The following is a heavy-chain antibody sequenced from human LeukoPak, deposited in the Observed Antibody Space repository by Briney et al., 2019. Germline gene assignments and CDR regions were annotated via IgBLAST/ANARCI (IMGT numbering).Heavy chain of an antibody. V-gene: IGHV4-39*01. CDR2: IYYSGST. CDR3: ARGGDDFWSGYYVNY. D-gene: IGHD3-3*01. Sequence: PSETLSLTCTVSGGSMSSSSVSWGWIRQPPGEGLEWIESIYYSGSTYYNSSLKSRVTISVDTSKNQFSLKLSSVTAADTAVYYCARGGDDFWSGYYVNYWGQGTLVTVSS. J-gene: IGHJ4*02. CDR1: GGSMSSSSVS.